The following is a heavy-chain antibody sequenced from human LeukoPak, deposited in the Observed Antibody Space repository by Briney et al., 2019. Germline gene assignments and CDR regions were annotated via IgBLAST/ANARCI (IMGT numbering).Heavy chain of an antibody. CDR1: GFTFSNYR. J-gene: IGHJ4*02. D-gene: IGHD1-26*01. CDR2: ISSSTSGATI. Sequence: PGGSLRLSCAASGFTFSNYRMNWVRQAPGKGLEWVSYISSSTSGATIYYADSVRGRFTISRDNAKNSLYLQMNSLRAEDTAVYYCARGTGSYYGHSDYWGQGTLVTVSS. CDR3: ARGTGSYYGHSDY. V-gene: IGHV3-48*01.